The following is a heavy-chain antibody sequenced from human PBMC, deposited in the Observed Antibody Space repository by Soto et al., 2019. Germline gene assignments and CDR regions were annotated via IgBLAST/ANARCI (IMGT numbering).Heavy chain of an antibody. CDR2: IKQDGSEK. Sequence: GGSLRLSCAASGFTFSTYWMSWVRQAPGKGLEWVANIKQDGSEKYYVDSVKGRFTISRDNAENSLYLQMNSLRAEDTAVYYCARRYTYDMNWFDPWGQGTLVTVSS. CDR3: ARRYTYDMNWFDP. J-gene: IGHJ5*02. V-gene: IGHV3-7*01. CDR1: GFTFSTYW. D-gene: IGHD5-18*01.